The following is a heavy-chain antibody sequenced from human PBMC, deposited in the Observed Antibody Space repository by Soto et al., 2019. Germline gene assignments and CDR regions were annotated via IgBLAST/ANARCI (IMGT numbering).Heavy chain of an antibody. CDR3: ARDKGIGGYFDY. CDR1: GGSISSYY. CDR2: IYYSGST. Sequence: SETLSLTCTVSGGSISSYYWSWIRQPPGKGLEWIGYIYYSGSTNYNPSLKSRVTISVDTSKNQFSLKLSSVTAADTAVYYCARDKGIGGYFDYWGQGTLVTVSS. D-gene: IGHD2-15*01. V-gene: IGHV4-59*01. J-gene: IGHJ4*02.